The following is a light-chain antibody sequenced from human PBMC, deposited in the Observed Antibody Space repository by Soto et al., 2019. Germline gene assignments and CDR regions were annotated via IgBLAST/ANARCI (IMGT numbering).Light chain of an antibody. Sequence: DIVVTQSPATLSASPGERVTLSCRASQFVSSRLAWYQRRPGQVPRLLIYDTSTRAPGISARFSGSGSGTEFTLTISSLQSEDFALYYCQHYGRSPITFGQGTRLEIK. CDR1: QFVSSR. CDR3: QHYGRSPIT. J-gene: IGKJ5*01. V-gene: IGKV3-15*01. CDR2: DTS.